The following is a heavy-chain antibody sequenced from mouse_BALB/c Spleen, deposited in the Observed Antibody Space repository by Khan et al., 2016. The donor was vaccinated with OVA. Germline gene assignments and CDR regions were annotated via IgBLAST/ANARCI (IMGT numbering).Heavy chain of an antibody. CDR3: AREASNGDFSFAY. Sequence: EVQLQESGPDLVKPGASVKMSCKASGYTFTNYVMHWVKQKPGQGLEWIGYINPYIDGIRYNEKFRDRATLTSDKSSNTAYMELSSLTSEDAAVDFGAREASNGDFSFAYWGQGSLVTGSA. V-gene: IGHV1S136*01. J-gene: IGHJ3*01. D-gene: IGHD4-1*01. CDR2: INPYIDGI. CDR1: GYTFTNYV.